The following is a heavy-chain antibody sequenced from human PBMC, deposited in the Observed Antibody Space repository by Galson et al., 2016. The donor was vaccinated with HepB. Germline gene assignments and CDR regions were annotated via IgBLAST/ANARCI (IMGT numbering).Heavy chain of an antibody. CDR1: GFSLDNYS. D-gene: IGHD3-3*01. CDR3: VKDVAGFGVVIPTAFDS. J-gene: IGHJ4*02. CDR2: ITWDGGNS. V-gene: IGHV3-43*01. Sequence: FLRLSCAASGFSLDNYSMHWVRQRPEKGLEWVALITWDGGNSFYADSVKGRFTISRYHWKNSLFLQINSLRAEDTAFSYCVKDVAGFGVVIPTAFDSWGQGSLVTVSS.